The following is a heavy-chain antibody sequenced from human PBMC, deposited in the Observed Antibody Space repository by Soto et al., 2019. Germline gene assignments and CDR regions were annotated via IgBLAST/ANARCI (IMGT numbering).Heavy chain of an antibody. CDR1: GGSISSYY. CDR3: ARVRGAMVRGVFLRQPNWFDP. D-gene: IGHD3-10*01. V-gene: IGHV4-59*01. CDR2: IYYSGST. Sequence: PSETLSLTCTVSGGSISSYYWSWIRQPPGKGLEWIGYIYYSGSTNYNPSLKSRVTISVDTSKNQFSLKLSSVTAADTAVYYCARVRGAMVRGVFLRQPNWFDPWGQETLVTVSS. J-gene: IGHJ5*02.